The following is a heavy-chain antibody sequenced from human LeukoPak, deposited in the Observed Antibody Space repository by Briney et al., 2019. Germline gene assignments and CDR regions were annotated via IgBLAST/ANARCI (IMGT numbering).Heavy chain of an antibody. CDR3: AKMWDYYDAPGGMDV. J-gene: IGHJ6*02. V-gene: IGHV3-23*01. CDR1: GFTFSSYA. D-gene: IGHD3-22*01. CDR2: ISGSGGST. Sequence: PGGSLRLSCAASGFTFSSYAMSWVRQAPGKGLEWVSGISGSGGSTYYADSVKGRFTISRDNSKNTLYLQMNSLRAEDTAVYYCAKMWDYYDAPGGMDVWGQGTTVTVSS.